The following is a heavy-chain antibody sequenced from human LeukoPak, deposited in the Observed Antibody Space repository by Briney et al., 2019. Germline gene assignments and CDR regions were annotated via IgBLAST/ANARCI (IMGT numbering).Heavy chain of an antibody. J-gene: IGHJ4*02. Sequence: GGSLRLSCAASGFTVSNNYINWVRQAPGKGLEWVSVIYSGGSTYYADSVKGRFTISRDNSKNTLYLQMNSLRAEDTAVYYCARPQWGSSSWYTFDYWGQGTLVTVSS. V-gene: IGHV3-66*04. CDR3: ARPQWGSSSWYTFDY. CDR1: GFTVSNNY. CDR2: IYSGGST. D-gene: IGHD6-13*01.